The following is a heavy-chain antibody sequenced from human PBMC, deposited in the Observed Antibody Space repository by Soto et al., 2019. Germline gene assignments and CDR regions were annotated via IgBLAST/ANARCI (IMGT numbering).Heavy chain of an antibody. CDR3: AIEIQLDLDSKSDY. CDR1: GGSITGNTYY. V-gene: IGHV4-39*02. CDR2: IYYSGNT. Sequence: QLQLQESGPGLVKPSETLSLTCSVSGGSITGNTYYWGWIRQPPGKGLEWIGSIYYSGNTYYKASLKSRVTISVDTSKNLFSIKLNSVTAADTAVYYCAIEIQLDLDSKSDYWGQGIMVTVSS. J-gene: IGHJ4*02. D-gene: IGHD5-18*01.